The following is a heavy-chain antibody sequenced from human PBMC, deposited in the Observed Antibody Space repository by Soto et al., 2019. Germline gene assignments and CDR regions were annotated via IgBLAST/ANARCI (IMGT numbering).Heavy chain of an antibody. Sequence: PGGSLRLSCAASGFTFSSYGMHWVRQAPGKGLEWVAVISYDGSNKYYADSVKGRFTISRDNSKNTLYLQMNSLRAEDTAVYYCAKDGYPNWYSSSSGGPDAFDIWSQGTMVTVSS. CDR3: AKDGYPNWYSSSSGGPDAFDI. CDR2: ISYDGSNK. J-gene: IGHJ3*02. V-gene: IGHV3-30*18. D-gene: IGHD6-13*01. CDR1: GFTFSSYG.